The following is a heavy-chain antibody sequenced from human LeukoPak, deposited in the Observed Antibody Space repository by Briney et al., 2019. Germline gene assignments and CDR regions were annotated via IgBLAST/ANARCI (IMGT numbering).Heavy chain of an antibody. CDR2: ISSSSSTI. J-gene: IGHJ3*02. Sequence: GGSLRLSCAASGFTFSSYSMNWVRQAPGKGLEWVSYISSSSSTIYCADSVKGRFTTSRDNSKNTLYLQMNSLRAEDTAVYYCAKDRGLRYFDWLSPDAFDIWGQGTMVTVSS. V-gene: IGHV3-48*01. CDR3: AKDRGLRYFDWLSPDAFDI. CDR1: GFTFSSYS. D-gene: IGHD3-9*01.